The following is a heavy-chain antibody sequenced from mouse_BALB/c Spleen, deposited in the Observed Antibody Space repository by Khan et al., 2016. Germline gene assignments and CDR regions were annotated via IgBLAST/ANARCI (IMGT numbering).Heavy chain of an antibody. V-gene: IGHV9-3-1*01. J-gene: IGHJ3*01. CDR2: INTYTGEP. Sequence: QIQLVQSGPELKKPGETVRISCKASGYTFTNYGMNWVKQAPGKGLKWMGWINTYTGEPTYADDFKGRFAFSLETSASTAYLQINNLKNEDTATSFCARPGYGSSRGFAYWGQGTLVTVSA. CDR1: GYTFTNYG. CDR3: ARPGYGSSRGFAY. D-gene: IGHD1-1*01.